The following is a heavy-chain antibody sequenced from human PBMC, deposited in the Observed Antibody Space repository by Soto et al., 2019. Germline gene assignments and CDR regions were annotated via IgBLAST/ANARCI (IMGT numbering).Heavy chain of an antibody. Sequence: GGSLRLSCAASGFTFSSYAMSWVRQAPGKGLKRVSATSGSGVITYYADSVKGRFTISRYNSKNTLYLQMKSLRAEDTAVYYCAKELHTSSGWSQVIYWGQGTLVTVSS. CDR2: TSGSGVIT. CDR1: GFTFSSYA. V-gene: IGHV3-23*01. CDR3: AKELHTSSGWSQVIY. D-gene: IGHD6-19*01. J-gene: IGHJ4*02.